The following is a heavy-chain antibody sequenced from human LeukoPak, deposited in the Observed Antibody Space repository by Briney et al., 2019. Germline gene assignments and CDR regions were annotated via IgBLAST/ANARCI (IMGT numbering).Heavy chain of an antibody. Sequence: GGSLRLSCTASGFTFRYYWINCGRQAPGKGLEWGAIIKQDGSEKWYVDSVRGRFTISRDNAKNSVYLQMNNLRAEDTAVYYCLRDRGYSTYDCWGQGTLVTVSS. D-gene: IGHD6-13*01. J-gene: IGHJ4*02. CDR1: GFTFRYYW. V-gene: IGHV3-7*01. CDR2: IKQDGSEK. CDR3: LRDRGYSTYDC.